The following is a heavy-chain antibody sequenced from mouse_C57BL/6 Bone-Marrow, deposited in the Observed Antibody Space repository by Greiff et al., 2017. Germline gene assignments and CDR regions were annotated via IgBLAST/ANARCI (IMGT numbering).Heavy chain of an antibody. Sequence: QVQLQQSGPGLVQPSQSLSITCTVSGFSLTSYGVHWVRQSPGTGLEWLGVIWSGGSTDYNAAFISRLSISKDNSKSQVFFKMNSLQADDTAIYYCARVWWFAYWGQGTLVTVSA. J-gene: IGHJ3*01. V-gene: IGHV2-2*01. CDR2: IWSGGST. CDR3: ARVWWFAY. CDR1: GFSLTSYG.